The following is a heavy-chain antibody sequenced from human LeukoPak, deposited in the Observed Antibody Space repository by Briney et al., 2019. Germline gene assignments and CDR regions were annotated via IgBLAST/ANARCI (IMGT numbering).Heavy chain of an antibody. CDR3: AREEMPGKFDY. J-gene: IGHJ4*02. V-gene: IGHV4-34*01. CDR2: INHSGST. CDR1: GGSFSGYY. Sequence: DPSETLSLTCAVYGGSFSGYYWSWIRQPPGKGLEWIGEINHSGSTNYNPSLKSRVAISLDKSSNQFSLRLTSVTAADTAMYFCAREEMPGKFDYWGQGTLVTVSS. D-gene: IGHD1-26*01.